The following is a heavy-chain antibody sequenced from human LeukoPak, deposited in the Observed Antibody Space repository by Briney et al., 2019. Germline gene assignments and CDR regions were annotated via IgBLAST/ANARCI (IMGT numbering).Heavy chain of an antibody. CDR1: GGSFSGYY. V-gene: IGHV4-34*01. J-gene: IGHJ5*02. CDR3: AREGLIPKNWFDP. Sequence: SETLSLTCAVYGGSFSGYYWSWIRQPPGKGLEWIGEINHSGSTNYNPSLKSRVTISVDTSKNQFSLKLSSVTAADTAVYYCAREGLIPKNWFDPWGQGTLVTVSS. D-gene: IGHD2-21*01. CDR2: INHSGST.